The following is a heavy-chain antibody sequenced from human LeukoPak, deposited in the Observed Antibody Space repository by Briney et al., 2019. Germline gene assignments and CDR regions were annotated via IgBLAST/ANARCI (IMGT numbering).Heavy chain of an antibody. CDR1: GGSISSSSYY. V-gene: IGHV4-39*01. J-gene: IGHJ3*02. Sequence: SQTLSLTCTVSGGSISSSSYYWGWIRQPPGKGLEWIGHIYYSGSTYYNPSLKSRVTISVATSKNQFSLKLSSVTAADTAVYYCARRGRTVPATILDAFDIWGQGTMVTVSS. CDR3: ARRGRTVPATILDAFDI. D-gene: IGHD2-2*02. CDR2: IYYSGST.